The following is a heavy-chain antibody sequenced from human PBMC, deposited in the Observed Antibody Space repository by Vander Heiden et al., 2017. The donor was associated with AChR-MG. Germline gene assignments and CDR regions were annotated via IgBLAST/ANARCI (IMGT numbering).Heavy chain of an antibody. CDR1: GFTFSSYS. V-gene: IGHV3-21*01. CDR3: ARDRDDIVVVVADAFDI. CDR2: ISSSSSYI. D-gene: IGHD2-15*01. Sequence: EVQPVESGGGLVKPGGSLRLPCAASGFTFSSYSMNWVRPAPGKGREWVSSISSSSSYIYYADSVKGRFTISRDNAKNSLYLQMNSLRAEDTAVYYCARDRDDIVVVVADAFDIWGQGTMVTVSS. J-gene: IGHJ3*02.